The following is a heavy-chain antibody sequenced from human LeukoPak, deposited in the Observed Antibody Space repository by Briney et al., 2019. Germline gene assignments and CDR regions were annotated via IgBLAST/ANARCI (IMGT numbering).Heavy chain of an antibody. V-gene: IGHV3-23*01. CDR3: AKGDPYGSGSYPVDY. CDR2: ISGSGGST. Sequence: GGSLRLSCAASGFTFSTYAMSWVRQAPGKGLEWVSAISGSGGSTYYADSVKGRFTISRDNSKNTLYLQMNSLRPEDTAVYYCAKGDPYGSGSYPVDYWGQGTLVTVSS. CDR1: GFTFSTYA. D-gene: IGHD3-10*01. J-gene: IGHJ4*02.